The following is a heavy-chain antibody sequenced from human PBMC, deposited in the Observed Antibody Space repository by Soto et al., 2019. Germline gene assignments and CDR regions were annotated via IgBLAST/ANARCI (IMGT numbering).Heavy chain of an antibody. V-gene: IGHV3-23*01. CDR1: GLTFSSFA. J-gene: IGHJ6*02. D-gene: IGHD6-13*01. CDR2: ISGSGGST. CDR3: AKGHSSSPSPQYYCYGMDV. Sequence: PGGSLRLSCAASGLTFSSFAMSWVRQAPGKGLEWVSGISGSGGSTYHADSVKGRFIISRDNSKNMLYLQMNSVRAEDTAVYYCAKGHSSSPSPQYYCYGMDVWGQGTTVTVSS.